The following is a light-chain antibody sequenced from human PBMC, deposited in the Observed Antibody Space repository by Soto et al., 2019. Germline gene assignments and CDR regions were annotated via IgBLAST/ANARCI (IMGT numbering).Light chain of an antibody. J-gene: IGKJ1*01. CDR2: AAS. V-gene: IGKV1-39*01. Sequence: DIQMTQSPSSLSASVRDSVTITCRASQGIRNDLGWYQQKPGKAPKLLIYAASGLQSGVPSRFSGSGSGTDFTLTITSLQPEDFATYYCQQSYSTPKTFGQGTKVDI. CDR1: QGIRND. CDR3: QQSYSTPKT.